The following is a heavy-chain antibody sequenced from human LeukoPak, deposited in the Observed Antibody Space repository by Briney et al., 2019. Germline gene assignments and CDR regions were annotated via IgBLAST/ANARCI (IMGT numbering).Heavy chain of an antibody. J-gene: IGHJ5*02. V-gene: IGHV4-39*01. CDR1: GGSISSSSYY. CDR3: ASHFRQKDIVVVPATKYNWFDP. CDR2: IYYSGST. D-gene: IGHD2-2*01. Sequence: SETLSLTCTVSGGSISSSSYYWGWIRQPPGKGLEWIGSIYYSGSTYYNPSLKSRVTISVDTSKNQFSLKLSSVTAADTAVYYCASHFRQKDIVVVPATKYNWFDPWGQGTLVTVSS.